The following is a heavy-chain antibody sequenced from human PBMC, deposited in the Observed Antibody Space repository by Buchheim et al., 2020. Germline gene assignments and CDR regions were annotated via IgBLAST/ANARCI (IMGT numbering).Heavy chain of an antibody. CDR1: EFTFSSHE. D-gene: IGHD3-16*02. J-gene: IGHJ6*02. CDR2: ISYDGSNK. CDR3: AREIKELSYYYGMDV. V-gene: IGHV3-30-3*01. Sequence: QLVESGGGLVQPGGSLRLSCAASEFTFSSHEMHWVRQAPGKGLEWVAVISYDGSNKYYADSVKGRFTISRDNSKNTLYLQMNSLRAEDTAVYYCAREIKELSYYYGMDVWGQGTT.